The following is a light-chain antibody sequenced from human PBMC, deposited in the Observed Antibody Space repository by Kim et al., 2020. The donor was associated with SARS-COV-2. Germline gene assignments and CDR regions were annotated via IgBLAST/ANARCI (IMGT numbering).Light chain of an antibody. V-gene: IGKV3-15*01. CDR1: QRVSSN. Sequence: SPGERATISSRACQRVSSNLAWYQQKPGQAPRLLIYGASTRATGIPARFSGSGSGTEFTLTISSLQSEDFAVYYCQQYNNWPPWTFGQGTKVDIK. CDR3: QQYNNWPPWT. J-gene: IGKJ1*01. CDR2: GAS.